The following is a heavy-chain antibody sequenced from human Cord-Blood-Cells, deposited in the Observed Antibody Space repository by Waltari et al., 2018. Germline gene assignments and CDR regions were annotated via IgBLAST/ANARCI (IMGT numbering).Heavy chain of an antibody. Sequence: QVQLQESGPGLVKPSETLSLTCAVSGYSISSGYYWGWIRQPPGKGLEWIGSIYHSGSTYYNPSLKSRVTISVDTSKNQFSLKLSSVTAADTAVYYCARYSSSYYFDYWGRGTLVTVSS. V-gene: IGHV4-38-2*01. CDR1: GYSISSGYY. CDR2: IYHSGST. CDR3: ARYSSSYYFDY. J-gene: IGHJ4*02. D-gene: IGHD6-6*01.